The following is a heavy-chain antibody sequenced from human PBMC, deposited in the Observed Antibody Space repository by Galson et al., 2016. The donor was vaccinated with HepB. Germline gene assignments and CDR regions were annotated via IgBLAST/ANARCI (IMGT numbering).Heavy chain of an antibody. J-gene: IGHJ1*01. CDR3: LKEYPQEAVA. CDR1: GFTFSSCA. CDR2: ISRSGDST. Sequence: SLRLSCAASGFTFSSCAMSWVRQAPGKGLEWVSGISRSGDSTYYAESMWGRFTISRDNSKNMLYMQMSSLRAEDTALYYCLKEYPQEAVAWGQGTLVTVSS. V-gene: IGHV3-23*01. D-gene: IGHD6-19*01.